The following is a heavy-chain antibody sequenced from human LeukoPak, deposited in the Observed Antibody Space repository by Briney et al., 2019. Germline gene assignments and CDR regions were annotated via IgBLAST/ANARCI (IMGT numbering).Heavy chain of an antibody. D-gene: IGHD3-22*01. CDR2: IYYSGST. CDR1: GGSITSSSYY. V-gene: IGHV4-39*01. CDR3: ARHYYDSSGHFPTDY. J-gene: IGHJ4*02. Sequence: SETLSLTCTVSGGSITSSSYYWGWIRQPPGKGLEWIGSIYYSGSTYYNPSLKSRVTVSVDTSKNQFSLKLSSVTAADTAMYYCARHYYDSSGHFPTDYWGQGTLVTVSS.